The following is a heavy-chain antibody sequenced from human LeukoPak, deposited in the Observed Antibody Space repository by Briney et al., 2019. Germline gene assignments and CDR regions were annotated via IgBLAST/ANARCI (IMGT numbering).Heavy chain of an antibody. Sequence: PGGSLRLSCAASGFTFSSYWMHWVRQTPEKGLEWVSGITGSGGSTYHADSVKGRFTISRDNSKNTLYLQMNSLRAEDTAVYYCAKGTHGGYCSGGSCYYYWGQGTLVTVSS. V-gene: IGHV3-23*01. D-gene: IGHD2-15*01. CDR1: GFTFSSYW. J-gene: IGHJ4*02. CDR3: AKGTHGGYCSGGSCYYY. CDR2: ITGSGGST.